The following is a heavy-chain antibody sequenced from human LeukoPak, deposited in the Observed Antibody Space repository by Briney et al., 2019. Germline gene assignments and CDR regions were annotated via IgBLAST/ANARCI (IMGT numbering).Heavy chain of an antibody. CDR3: ACSRLYYYDSSGYPDQTDY. CDR1: GGSISSYY. D-gene: IGHD3-22*01. V-gene: IGHV4-4*07. Sequence: PSETLSLTCTVSGGSISSYYWSCIRQPAGEGLEWIGRIYTSGSTNYNPSLKSRVTMSVDTSKNQFSLKLSSVTAADTAVYYCACSRLYYYDSSGYPDQTDYWGQGTLVTVSS. CDR2: IYTSGST. J-gene: IGHJ4*02.